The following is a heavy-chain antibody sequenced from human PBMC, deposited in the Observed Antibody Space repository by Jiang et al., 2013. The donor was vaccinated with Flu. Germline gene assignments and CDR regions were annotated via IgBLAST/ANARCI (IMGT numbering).Heavy chain of an antibody. J-gene: IGHJ4*02. CDR3: AGQGYDYVWGSYRY. V-gene: IGHV5-51*01. Sequence: LEWMGIIYPGDSDTRYSPSFQGQVTISADKSISTAYLQWSSLKASDTAMYYCAGQGYDYVWGSYRYWGQGTLVTVSS. CDR2: IYPGDSDT. D-gene: IGHD3-16*02.